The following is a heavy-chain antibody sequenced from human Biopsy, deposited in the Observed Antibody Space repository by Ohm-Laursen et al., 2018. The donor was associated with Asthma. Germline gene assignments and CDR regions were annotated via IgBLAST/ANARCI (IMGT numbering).Heavy chain of an antibody. CDR2: IIPIFDTP. J-gene: IGHJ6*02. CDR3: ATGYSGSDRIVYYYSGMEV. CDR1: AYTFIGYH. D-gene: IGHD5-12*01. Sequence: SVKVSCKASAYTFIGYHLHWVRQAPGEGLEWMGGIIPIFDTPNYAQKFQGRVTITADESTTTAYMELRSLRSEDTAVYYCATGYSGSDRIVYYYSGMEVWGQGTTVTVSS. V-gene: IGHV1-69*13.